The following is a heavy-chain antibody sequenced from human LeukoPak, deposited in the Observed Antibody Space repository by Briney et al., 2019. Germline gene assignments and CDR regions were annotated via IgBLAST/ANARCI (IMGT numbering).Heavy chain of an antibody. Sequence: SETLSLTCTACGGSISSGSYYWSWMRQPAGKGLEWIRRSYTSASSNYNPSLNSCITTSVDTTNNQFPLKLSSVTAADTAVYDCARAYSGCYFSLYDAFDIWGQGTMVTVSS. J-gene: IGHJ3*02. CDR1: GGSISSGSYY. D-gene: IGHD1-26*01. CDR3: ARAYSGCYFSLYDAFDI. V-gene: IGHV4-61*02. CDR2: SYTSASS.